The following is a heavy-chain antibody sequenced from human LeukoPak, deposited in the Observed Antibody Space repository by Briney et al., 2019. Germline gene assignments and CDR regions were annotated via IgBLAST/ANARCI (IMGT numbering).Heavy chain of an antibody. V-gene: IGHV4-59*01. CDR3: ARVPTVYDILTGYQSYYYGMDV. D-gene: IGHD3-9*01. Sequence: SETLSLTCTVSGGSISSYYWSWIRQPPGKGLEWIGFIYYSGSTNYNPSLKSRVTISVDTSKNQFSQKLSSVTAADTAVYYCARVPTVYDILTGYQSYYYGMDVWGQGTTVTVSS. J-gene: IGHJ6*02. CDR2: IYYSGST. CDR1: GGSISSYY.